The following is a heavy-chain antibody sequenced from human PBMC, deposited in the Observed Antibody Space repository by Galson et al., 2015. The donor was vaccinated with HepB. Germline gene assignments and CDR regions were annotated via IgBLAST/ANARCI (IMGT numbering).Heavy chain of an antibody. D-gene: IGHD3-10*01. CDR2: ISSSGTTT. CDR3: ARDGGLEDLWYGGSYHYGLDV. J-gene: IGHJ6*02. V-gene: IGHV3-48*03. Sequence: SLRLSCAASGFTFSSYEMNWVRQAPGKGLEWISYISSSGTTTNYADSVKGRFTISRDNAKNSLYLQMISLRAEDTALYYCARDGGLEDLWYGGSYHYGLDVWGPGTTVTVSS. CDR1: GFTFSSYE.